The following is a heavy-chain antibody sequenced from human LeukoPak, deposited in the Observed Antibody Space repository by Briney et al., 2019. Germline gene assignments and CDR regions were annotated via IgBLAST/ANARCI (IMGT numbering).Heavy chain of an antibody. V-gene: IGHV4-38-2*02. Sequence: SETLSLTCTVSGYSISSGYDWGWIRQPPGKGLEWIGSIYYRRTTYYIPSLKSRVTISIDTSKNHFSLRLSSTTAADTAVYYCARAATIWNPHSWGQGTLITVSS. CDR1: GYSISSGYD. J-gene: IGHJ4*02. CDR3: ARAATIWNPHS. D-gene: IGHD5-12*01. CDR2: IYYRRTT.